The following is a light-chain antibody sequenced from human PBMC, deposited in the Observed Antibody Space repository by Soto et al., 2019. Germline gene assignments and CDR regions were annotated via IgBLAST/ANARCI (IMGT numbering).Light chain of an antibody. J-gene: IGKJ1*01. Sequence: IQLTQSPSSLSASVGDRVTITCRASQSISSYLNWYQQKPGTAPELLIYAASSLQSGVPSRFSGSASGTDFTLTISSLQPEDFATYYCQQSYSTPGTFGQGTKVDIK. CDR3: QQSYSTPGT. CDR1: QSISSY. CDR2: AAS. V-gene: IGKV1-39*01.